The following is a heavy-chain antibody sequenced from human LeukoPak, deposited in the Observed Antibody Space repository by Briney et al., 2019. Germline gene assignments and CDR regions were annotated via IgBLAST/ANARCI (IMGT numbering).Heavy chain of an antibody. J-gene: IGHJ4*02. Sequence: QSGGSLRLSCAASGFTFTDFWMTWVRQAPGKGLEWVANIKPDGRETYYSDSVKGRFTISRDNAQNSLHLDMNNLSAEDTAVYYCARDDSGWYSFDSWGQGTLVTVSS. D-gene: IGHD6-19*01. CDR3: ARDDSGWYSFDS. V-gene: IGHV3-7*04. CDR1: GFTFTDFW. CDR2: IKPDGRET.